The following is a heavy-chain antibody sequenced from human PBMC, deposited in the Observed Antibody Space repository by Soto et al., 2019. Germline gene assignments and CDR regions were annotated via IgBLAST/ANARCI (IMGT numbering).Heavy chain of an antibody. V-gene: IGHV1-18*01. Sequence: ASVKVSCKASGYTFTSYGISWVRQAPGQGLEWMGWISAYNGNTDYAQKLQGRVTMTTDTSTSTAYMELRSLRSDDTAVYYCAGDRNKVGAAAGTGYWGQGTLVTVSS. CDR3: AGDRNKVGAAAGTGY. D-gene: IGHD6-13*01. CDR1: GYTFTSYG. J-gene: IGHJ4*02. CDR2: ISAYNGNT.